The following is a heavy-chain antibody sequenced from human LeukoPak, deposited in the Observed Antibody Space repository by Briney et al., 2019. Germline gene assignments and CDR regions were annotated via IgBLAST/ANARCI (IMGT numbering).Heavy chain of an antibody. V-gene: IGHV4-61*01. D-gene: IGHD1-26*01. CDR3: AMKIVGTTSFDY. Sequence: SETLSLTCTVSGGSVSNGSYYWSWIRQPPGKGLEWIGYIYYSGNTNYNPSLKSRVTISVDTSKNQFSLKLSSVTAADTAVYYCAMKIVGTTSFDYWGQGTLVTVSS. J-gene: IGHJ4*02. CDR1: GGSVSNGSYY. CDR2: IYYSGNT.